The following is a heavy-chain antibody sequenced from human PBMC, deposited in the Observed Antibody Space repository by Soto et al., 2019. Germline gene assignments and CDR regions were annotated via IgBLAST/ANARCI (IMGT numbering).Heavy chain of an antibody. V-gene: IGHV5-51*01. CDR2: IYPGDSDT. Sequence: PGESLKISCNGSGYSFTSYWIGWVRQMPGKGLEWMGIIYPGDSDTRYSPSFQGQVTISADKSISTAYLQWSSLKASDTAMYYCARHPPGYRSSRRGYYQYGMDVWGQGTTVTVSS. J-gene: IGHJ6*02. D-gene: IGHD6-6*01. CDR1: GYSFTSYW. CDR3: ARHPPGYRSSRRGYYQYGMDV.